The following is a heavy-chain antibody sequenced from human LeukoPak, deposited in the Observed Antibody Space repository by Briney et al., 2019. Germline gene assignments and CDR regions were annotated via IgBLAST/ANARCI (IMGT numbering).Heavy chain of an antibody. CDR2: IYYSGST. CDR1: GGSISSSSYY. CDR3: ARVGLRFLEWSDNWFDP. Sequence: SETLSLTCTVSGGSISSSSYYWGWIRQPPGKGLEWIVSIYYSGSTYYNPSLKSRVTISVDTSKNQFSLKLSSVTAADTAVYYCARVGLRFLEWSDNWFDPWGQGTLVTVSS. J-gene: IGHJ5*02. V-gene: IGHV4-39*01. D-gene: IGHD3-3*01.